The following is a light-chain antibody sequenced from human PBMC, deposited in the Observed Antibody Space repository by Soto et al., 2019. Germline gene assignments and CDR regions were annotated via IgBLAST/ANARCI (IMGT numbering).Light chain of an antibody. CDR2: GAS. CDR3: FQSNSYPLT. Sequence: DIQMTQSPSSLSASVGDRVTITCRASQGIRDDLAWFQQKSDKAPKRLIYGASSLERGVPSRFSGSGAGAEFTLTISSLQPEDFATYYCFQSNSYPLTFRQGTTLQI. CDR1: QGIRDD. V-gene: IGKV1-17*01. J-gene: IGKJ2*01.